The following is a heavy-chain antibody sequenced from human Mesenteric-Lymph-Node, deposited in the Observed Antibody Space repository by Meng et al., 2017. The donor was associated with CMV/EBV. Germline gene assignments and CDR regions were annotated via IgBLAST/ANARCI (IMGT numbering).Heavy chain of an antibody. CDR3: ARGAQLRYFDH. J-gene: IGHJ4*02. Sequence: CTVSGGSISSGGYYWSWIRQHPGKGLEWIGYIYYSGSTYYNPSLKSRVTISVDTSKNQFSLKLSSVTAADTAVYYCARGAQLRYFDHWGQGILVTVSS. CDR1: GGSISSGGYY. D-gene: IGHD3-9*01. CDR2: IYYSGST. V-gene: IGHV4-31*03.